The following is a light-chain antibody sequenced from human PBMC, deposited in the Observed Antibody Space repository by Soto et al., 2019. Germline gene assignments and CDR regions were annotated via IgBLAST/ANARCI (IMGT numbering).Light chain of an antibody. V-gene: IGLV2-23*01. J-gene: IGLJ2*01. CDR2: EGS. Sequence: QSVLTQPASVSGSPGQSITISCTGTSSDVGNYNLVSWYQQHPGKAPKVMIYEGSKRPSGVSSRFSGSKSGNTASLTISVLQAEDEADYYCCSYGGSVVFGGGTKLTVL. CDR1: SSDVGNYNL. CDR3: CSYGGSVV.